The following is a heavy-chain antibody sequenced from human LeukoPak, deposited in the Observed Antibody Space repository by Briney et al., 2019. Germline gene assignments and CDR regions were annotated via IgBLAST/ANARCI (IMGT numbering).Heavy chain of an antibody. Sequence: GGSLRLSCAASGFTFSSYGMHWVRQAPGKGLEWVAFIRYDGSNRYYADSVKGRFTISRDNSKNTLYLQMNSLRAEDTAVYYCAKDRSAVVTAYDAFDIWGQGTMVTVSS. CDR3: AKDRSAVVTAYDAFDI. J-gene: IGHJ3*02. CDR1: GFTFSSYG. V-gene: IGHV3-30*02. CDR2: IRYDGSNR. D-gene: IGHD2-21*02.